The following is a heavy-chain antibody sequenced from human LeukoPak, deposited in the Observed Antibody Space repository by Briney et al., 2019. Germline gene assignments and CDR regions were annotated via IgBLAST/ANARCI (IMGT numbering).Heavy chain of an antibody. Sequence: GGSLRLSCAASGFTFSSHWMSWVRQAPGKGLEWVANIRPDGCAQYYVDSVKGRFTISRDNAKNSLFLHMNSLRAEDTALYFCARWGYISAYYYDFWGQGTLVTVSS. CDR1: GFTFSSHW. J-gene: IGHJ4*02. CDR2: IRPDGCAQ. CDR3: ARWGYISAYYYDF. V-gene: IGHV3-7*03. D-gene: IGHD6-19*01.